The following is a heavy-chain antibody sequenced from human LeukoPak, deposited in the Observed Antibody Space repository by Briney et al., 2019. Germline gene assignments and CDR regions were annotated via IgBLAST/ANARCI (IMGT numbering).Heavy chain of an antibody. CDR1: GYSFTSNY. J-gene: IGHJ6*02. D-gene: IGHD3/OR15-3a*01. V-gene: IGHV1-69*13. CDR2: IIPIFGTA. Sequence: SVKVSCKASGYSFTSNYIHWVRQAPGQGLEWMGGIIPIFGTANYAQKFQGRVTITADESTSTAYMELSSLRSEDTAVYYCAREGGQTDFYYYGMDVWGQGTTVTVSS. CDR3: AREGGQTDFYYYGMDV.